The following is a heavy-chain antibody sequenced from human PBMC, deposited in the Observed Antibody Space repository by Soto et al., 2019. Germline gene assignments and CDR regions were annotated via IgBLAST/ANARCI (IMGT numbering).Heavy chain of an antibody. CDR3: PKSPYDHIWGSYRYGTFDI. CDR2: ISGSGGST. D-gene: IGHD3-16*02. V-gene: IGHV3-23*01. J-gene: IGHJ3*02. Sequence: EVQLLESGGGLVQPGGSLRLSCAASGFTFSSYAMSWVRQAPGKGLEWVSAISGSGGSTYYADSVKGRFTISRDNSKNTLYLQMNSLRAEDTSEYYCPKSPYDHIWGSYRYGTFDIWGQGTMVTVFS. CDR1: GFTFSSYA.